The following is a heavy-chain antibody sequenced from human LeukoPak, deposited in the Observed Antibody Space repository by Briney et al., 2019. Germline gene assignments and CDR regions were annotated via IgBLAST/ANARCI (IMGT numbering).Heavy chain of an antibody. CDR1: GGSISSYY. CDR3: ARDKGSGWYTDFSWFDP. J-gene: IGHJ5*02. CDR2: IYYSGST. D-gene: IGHD6-19*01. V-gene: IGHV4-59*01. Sequence: ASETLSLTCTVSGGSISSYYWSWIRQPPGKGLEWIGYIYYSGSTNYNPSLKSRVTISVDTSKNQFSLKLSSVTAADTAVYYCARDKGSGWYTDFSWFDPWGQGTLVTVSS.